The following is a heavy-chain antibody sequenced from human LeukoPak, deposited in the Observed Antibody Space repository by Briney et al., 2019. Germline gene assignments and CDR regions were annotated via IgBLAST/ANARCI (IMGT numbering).Heavy chain of an antibody. V-gene: IGHV4-39*01. CDR3: ARNGDYSRVWFDP. CDR1: GGSISSSSYY. Sequence: SETLSLTCTVSGGSISSSSYYWGWIRQPPGKGLEWIGSIYYSGSTYYNPSLKSRVTISVDTSKNQFSLKLSSVTAADTAVYYCARNGDYSRVWFDPWGQGTLVTVSS. CDR2: IYYSGST. D-gene: IGHD4-17*01. J-gene: IGHJ5*02.